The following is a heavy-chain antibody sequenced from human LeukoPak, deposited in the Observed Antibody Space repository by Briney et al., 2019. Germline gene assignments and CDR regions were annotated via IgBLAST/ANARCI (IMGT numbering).Heavy chain of an antibody. CDR2: ISGSGDTT. D-gene: IGHD2-21*02. J-gene: IGHJ1*01. CDR1: GFTFSTYA. V-gene: IGHV3-23*01. Sequence: GGSLRLSCAASGFTFSTYAMSWVRQAPGKGLEWVSGISGSGDTTYYADSVKGRFTISRDNSKNTLYLQMSSLRADDTAVYYCAKTFIFGGDHFQHWGQGTLDTVFS. CDR3: AKTFIFGGDHFQH.